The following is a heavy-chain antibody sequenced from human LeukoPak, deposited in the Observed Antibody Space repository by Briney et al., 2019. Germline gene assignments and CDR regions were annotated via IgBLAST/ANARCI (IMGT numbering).Heavy chain of an antibody. CDR3: TRGGEEPLDY. CDR2: INVEGTTT. Sequence: GGSLRLSCAGSGFTFTRFWMHWVRQAPGKGLVWVSRINVEGTTTTYADSVEGRFTISRDENTLYLQMNHLRVDDTAVYYCTRGGEEPLDYWGQGTLVTVSS. J-gene: IGHJ4*02. CDR1: GFTFTRFW. D-gene: IGHD3-10*01. V-gene: IGHV3-74*01.